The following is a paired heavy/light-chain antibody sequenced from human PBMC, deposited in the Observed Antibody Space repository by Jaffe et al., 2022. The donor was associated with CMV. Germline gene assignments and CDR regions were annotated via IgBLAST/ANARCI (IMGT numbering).Heavy chain of an antibody. D-gene: IGHD2-8*01. CDR1: GFSFSSYF. CDR3: ARQLSLCTNGVCP. CDR2: ISTSSSDT. V-gene: IGHV3-21*01. Sequence: EEQLVESGGGLVQPGGSLRLSCAASGFSFSSYFMNWVRQAPGKGLEWVSSISTSSSDTYYADSVKGRFTISRDNAKKSLYLQMNSLRTEDTAVYYCARQLSLCTNGVCPWGQGTLVSVSS. J-gene: IGHJ5*02.
Light chain of an antibody. V-gene: IGKV1-5*03. CDR1: QSISSW. CDR2: KAS. J-gene: IGKJ1*01. Sequence: DIQMTQSPSTLSASVGDRVTITCRASQSISSWLAWYRQKPGKAPNLLIYKASNLESGVPSRFSGSGSGTEFTLTISSLQPDDSGVYYCQQYDSYTWTFGQGTKVEI. CDR3: QQYDSYTWT.